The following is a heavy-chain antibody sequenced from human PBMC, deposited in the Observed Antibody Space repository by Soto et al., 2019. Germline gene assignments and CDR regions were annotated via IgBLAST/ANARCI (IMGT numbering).Heavy chain of an antibody. CDR1: GYSFTNHD. CDR2: IIPIFGTA. V-gene: IGHV1-69*13. J-gene: IGHJ5*02. CDR3: ARVCKRALSWIDL. Sequence: GASVKASCKASGYSFTNHDVSWVRQATGQGHEWMGGIIPIFGTANYAQKFQGRVTITADESTSTAYMELSSLRSEDTAVYYGARVCKRALSWIDLWGQGTRVTVYS.